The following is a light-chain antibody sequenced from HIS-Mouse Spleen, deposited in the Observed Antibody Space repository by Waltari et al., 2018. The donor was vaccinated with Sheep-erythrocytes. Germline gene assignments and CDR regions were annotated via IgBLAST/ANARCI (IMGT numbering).Light chain of an antibody. V-gene: IGKV1-5*03. Sequence: DIQMTQSPSTLSASVGDRVTITCRASQSISSWLAWYQQKPGKAPKLLIYKAPSLESGVPSRFSGSGSGTEFTLTISSLQPDDFATYYCQQYNSYSQTFGQGTKLEIK. CDR3: QQYNSYSQT. J-gene: IGKJ2*01. CDR2: KAP. CDR1: QSISSW.